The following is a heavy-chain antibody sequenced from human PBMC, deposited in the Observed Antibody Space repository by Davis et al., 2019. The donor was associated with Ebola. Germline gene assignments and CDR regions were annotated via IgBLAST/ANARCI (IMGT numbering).Heavy chain of an antibody. Sequence: MPSETLSLTCTVSGGSISSYYWSWIRQPPGKGLEWIGYIYYSGSTNYNPSLKSRVTISVDTSKNQFSLKLSSVTAADTAVYYCARGATMVRGVIITIDYYYYYGMDVWGQGTTVTVSS. J-gene: IGHJ6*02. V-gene: IGHV4-59*01. CDR2: IYYSGST. CDR3: ARGATMVRGVIITIDYYYYYGMDV. CDR1: GGSISSYY. D-gene: IGHD3-10*01.